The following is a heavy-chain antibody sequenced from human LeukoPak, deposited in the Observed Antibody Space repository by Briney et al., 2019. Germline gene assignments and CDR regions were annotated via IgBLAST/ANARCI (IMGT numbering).Heavy chain of an antibody. Sequence: PSETLSLTCTVSGGSISSSSYYWGWVRQPPGKGREWIGSIYYSGSTYYNPSLKSRVTISVDTSKNQFSLKLSSVTAADTAVYYCARDRWRSSGGSGEVDYWGQGTLVTVSS. CDR3: ARDRWRSSGGSGEVDY. J-gene: IGHJ4*02. CDR1: GGSISSSSYY. D-gene: IGHD3-10*01. CDR2: IYYSGST. V-gene: IGHV4-39*07.